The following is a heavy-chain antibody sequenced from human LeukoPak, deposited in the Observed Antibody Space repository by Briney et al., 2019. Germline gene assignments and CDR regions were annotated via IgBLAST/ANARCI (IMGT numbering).Heavy chain of an antibody. CDR1: GYTFTGYY. D-gene: IGHD3-10*01. J-gene: IGHJ3*02. CDR3: ARGRSLEVRGVIGLDAFDI. Sequence: ASVKVSCKASGYTFTGYYVHWVRQAPGQGLEWMGWINPNSGGTNYAQKFQGRVTMTRDTSISTAYMELSRLRSDDTAVYYCARGRSLEVRGVIGLDAFDIWGQGTMVTVSS. V-gene: IGHV1-2*02. CDR2: INPNSGGT.